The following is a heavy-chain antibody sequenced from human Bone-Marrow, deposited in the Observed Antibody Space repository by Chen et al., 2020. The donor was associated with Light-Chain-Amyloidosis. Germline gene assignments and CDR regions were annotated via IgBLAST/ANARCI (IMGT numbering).Heavy chain of an antibody. V-gene: IGHV5-51*01. CDR2: IYTDDSDA. J-gene: IGHJ4*02. Sequence: EVQLEQSGPEVKKPGASLKISCKGSGYTFPNYWIGWVRQMPGKGREWMGVIYTDDSDARYSPSFEGQVTISADKSITTAYLQWRSLKASDTAMYYCAIRCDGYNFDYWGQGTLVTVS. D-gene: IGHD5-12*01. CDR3: AIRCDGYNFDY. CDR1: GYTFPNYW.